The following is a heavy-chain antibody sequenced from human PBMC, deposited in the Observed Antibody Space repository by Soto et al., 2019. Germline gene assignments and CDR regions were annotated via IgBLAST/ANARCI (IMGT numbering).Heavy chain of an antibody. V-gene: IGHV3-23*01. CDR3: AKWSYLDY. CDR1: GFSFASFD. CDR2: ISGSDGKT. Sequence: GGSLRLSCTTSGFSFASFDMTWVRQTPGKGLEWVSTISGSDGKTYYADSVKGRFSISRDTSRNTIYLQMNSLRADDTAIYYCAKWSYLDYWGQGTRVTVSS. J-gene: IGHJ4*02. D-gene: IGHD3-3*01.